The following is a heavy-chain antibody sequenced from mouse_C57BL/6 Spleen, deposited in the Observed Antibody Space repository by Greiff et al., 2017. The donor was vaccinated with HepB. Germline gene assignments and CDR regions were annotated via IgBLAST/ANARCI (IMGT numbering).Heavy chain of an antibody. CDR2: INPSNGGT. CDR3: ARSKGDGFFCYAMDY. CDR1: GYTFTSYW. Sequence: QVQLQQPGTELVKPGASVKLSCKASGYTFTSYWMHWVKQRPGQGLEWIGNINPSNGGTNYNEKFKSKATLTVDKSSSTAYMQLSSLTSEDSAVYYCARSKGDGFFCYAMDYWGQGTSVTVSS. V-gene: IGHV1-53*01. J-gene: IGHJ4*01. D-gene: IGHD2-3*01.